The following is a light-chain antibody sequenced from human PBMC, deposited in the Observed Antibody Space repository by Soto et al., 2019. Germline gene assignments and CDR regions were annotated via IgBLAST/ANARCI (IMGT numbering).Light chain of an antibody. V-gene: IGKV3-11*01. CDR3: HQRKSWPRT. J-gene: IGKJ1*01. CDR1: QYINTR. CDR2: QTS. Sequence: EIVLTQSPATLSSLPIDIVTLSFMASQYINTRLAWYQHRPGQAPRLLIYQTSIRAAGIPARFSASGSRTEFTLTISDVQPEDFALYYCHQRKSWPRTFGQGTKVDIK.